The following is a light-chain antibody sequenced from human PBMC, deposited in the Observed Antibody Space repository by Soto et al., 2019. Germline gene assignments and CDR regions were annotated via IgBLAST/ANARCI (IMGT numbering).Light chain of an antibody. CDR2: DAS. CDR1: QSISSW. V-gene: IGKV1-5*01. Sequence: DIQITRSPSTLSRSCGDRVTSTCRPSQSISSWLAWYQQKPGKHPKLLIFDASSLESGTPSRFSGRRSGTQFTLTINGLQPDDFATYYCQQYDNYKPLTFGGGTKVDNK. J-gene: IGKJ4*01. CDR3: QQYDNYKPLT.